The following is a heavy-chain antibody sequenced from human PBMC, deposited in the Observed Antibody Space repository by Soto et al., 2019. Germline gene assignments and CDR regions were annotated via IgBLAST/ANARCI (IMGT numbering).Heavy chain of an antibody. CDR2: TYYRSKWYD. V-gene: IGHV6-1*01. J-gene: IGHJ4*02. CDR3: ASVLFEHQMSHYVY. Sequence: PSQTLSLTCAIFGDSVSSKSVAWNWIRQSPSRGLEWLGRTYYRSKWYDDYAVSVKSRITINPDTSKNQFSLQLNSVTPEDTAVYYCASVLFEHQMSHYVYWGQAIMVSDSS. D-gene: IGHD3-16*01. CDR1: GDSVSSKSVA.